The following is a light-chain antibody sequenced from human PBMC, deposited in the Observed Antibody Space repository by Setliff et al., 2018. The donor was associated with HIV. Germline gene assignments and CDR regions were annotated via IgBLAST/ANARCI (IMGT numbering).Light chain of an antibody. CDR3: CSYAGSPVSYV. Sequence: QSALTQPRSVSGSPGQSVTISCTGTNSDIGTYNYVSWYQQHPGKAPKLMIYDVTKQPSGVPDRFSGSKSVNTASLTVSGLQTDDEADYYCCSYAGSPVSYVVGTGTKV. V-gene: IGLV2-11*01. CDR2: DVT. J-gene: IGLJ1*01. CDR1: NSDIGTYNY.